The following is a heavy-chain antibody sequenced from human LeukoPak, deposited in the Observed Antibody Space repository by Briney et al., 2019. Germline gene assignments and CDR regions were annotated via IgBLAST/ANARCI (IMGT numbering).Heavy chain of an antibody. Sequence: SETLSLTCAVSGYSISSGYYWGWIRQPPGKGLEWIGSIYHSGSTYYNPSLKSRVTISVDTSKNQFSLKLSSVTAADTAVYYCARGAIAVGGSFDYWGQGTLVTVSS. D-gene: IGHD6-19*01. CDR1: GYSISSGYY. CDR3: ARGAIAVGGSFDY. V-gene: IGHV4-38-2*01. CDR2: IYHSGST. J-gene: IGHJ4*02.